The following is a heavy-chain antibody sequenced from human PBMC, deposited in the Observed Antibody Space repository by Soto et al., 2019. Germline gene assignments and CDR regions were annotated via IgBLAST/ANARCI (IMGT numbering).Heavy chain of an antibody. CDR2: IVSNDEK. D-gene: IGHD3-16*01. Sequence: QVTLKESGPVLVKPTETLTLTCTVSGFSLSNARMGVSWIRQPPGKALEWLAHIVSNDEKSYSTSLKSRLTISKDTSKNQVVLTMTNMEPVDTATYYCARLTGPRGEGYFDYWGQGSLVTVSS. CDR1: GFSLSNARMG. V-gene: IGHV2-26*01. J-gene: IGHJ4*02. CDR3: ARLTGPRGEGYFDY.